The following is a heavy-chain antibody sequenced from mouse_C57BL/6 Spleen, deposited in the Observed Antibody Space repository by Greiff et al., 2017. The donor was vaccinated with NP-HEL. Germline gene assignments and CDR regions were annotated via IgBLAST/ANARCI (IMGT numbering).Heavy chain of an antibody. CDR3: ARQFITTVVATDYFDY. CDR2: ISDGGSYT. Sequence: EVMLVESGGGLVKPGGSLKLSCAASGFTFSSYAMSWVRQTPEKRLEWVATISDGGSYTYYPDNVKGRFTISRDNAKNNLYLQMSHLKSEDTAMYYCARQFITTVVATDYFDYWGQGTTLTVSS. CDR1: GFTFSSYA. V-gene: IGHV5-4*03. D-gene: IGHD1-1*01. J-gene: IGHJ2*01.